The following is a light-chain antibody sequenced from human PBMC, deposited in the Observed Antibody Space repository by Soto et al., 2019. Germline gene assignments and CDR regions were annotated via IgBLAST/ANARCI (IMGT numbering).Light chain of an antibody. J-gene: IGKJ1*01. CDR1: QSVTIK. CDR3: QQYNNWPRT. CDR2: DAS. V-gene: IGKV3D-15*01. Sequence: EVVLTQSPAILSLSPGERATLSCRASQSVTIKLAWYQQKPGQPPRLLMYDASTRATGTPARFSGSGSGTDFTLSISSLKSEDFAVYFCQQYNNWPRTFGQGTKVDIK.